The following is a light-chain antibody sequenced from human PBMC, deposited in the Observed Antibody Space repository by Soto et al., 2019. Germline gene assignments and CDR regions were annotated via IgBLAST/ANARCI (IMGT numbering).Light chain of an antibody. CDR3: QQYNKWPRT. CDR2: GAS. V-gene: IGKV3-15*01. Sequence: EIVMTQSPATLSVSPGERATLSCRASQSVSSDLAWYQHKPGQAPRLLIYGASTRATGIPARFSGRGSGTEFTLTINCLQSEDFAVYYCQQYNKWPRTFGQGTKVDI. CDR1: QSVSSD. J-gene: IGKJ1*01.